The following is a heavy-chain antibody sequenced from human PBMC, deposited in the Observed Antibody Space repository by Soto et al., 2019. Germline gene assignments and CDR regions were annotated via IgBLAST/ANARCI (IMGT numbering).Heavy chain of an antibody. V-gene: IGHV1-3*02. D-gene: IGHD3-16*01. Sequence: GAAVRVSCKASGYIFSSFSVHWVRQAPGQSLEWIGWTNAGNGYIEYSLDLQGRVTITRDTSVNTVYMQLSSLTSEDGAVYYCARDGGAGMDVWGQGTTVTVSS. CDR2: TNAGNGYI. CDR1: GYIFSSFS. CDR3: ARDGGAGMDV. J-gene: IGHJ6*02.